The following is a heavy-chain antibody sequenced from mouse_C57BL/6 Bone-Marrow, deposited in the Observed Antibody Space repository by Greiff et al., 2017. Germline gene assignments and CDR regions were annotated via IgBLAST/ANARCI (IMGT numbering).Heavy chain of an antibody. D-gene: IGHD2-3*01. J-gene: IGHJ1*03. CDR1: GFNIKNTY. CDR2: IDPANGHT. Sequence: EVKLVESVAELVRPGASVTLSCTASGFNIKNTYMHWVKQRPEQGLEWIGRIDPANGHTKSAPKFQGQASITADTSSNTASLQLSSLTSEDTAIYYCARFGYYDWYFDVWGTGTTVTVSS. CDR3: ARFGYYDWYFDV. V-gene: IGHV14-3*01.